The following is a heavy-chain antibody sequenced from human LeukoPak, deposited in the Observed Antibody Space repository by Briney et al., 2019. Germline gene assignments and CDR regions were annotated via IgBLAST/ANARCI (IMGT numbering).Heavy chain of an antibody. J-gene: IGHJ5*02. V-gene: IGHV4-61*01. CDR3: ARDVGYCSSASCYVWFDP. D-gene: IGHD2-2*01. Sequence: WETLSLTCTVSGGSVSSGSYYWSWIRQPPGKGLEWIGYIYYSGSTDYNPSLKGRITISVDTSKNQFSLNLSSVTAADTAIYHCARDVGYCSSASCYVWFDPWGQGTLVTVSS. CDR2: IYYSGST. CDR1: GGSVSSGSYY.